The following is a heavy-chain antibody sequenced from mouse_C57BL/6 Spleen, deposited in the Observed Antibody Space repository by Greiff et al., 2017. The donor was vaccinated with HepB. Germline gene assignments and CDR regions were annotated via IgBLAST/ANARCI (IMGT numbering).Heavy chain of an antibody. D-gene: IGHD3-1*01. CDR3: ARASRAYYFDY. Sequence: QVQLQQPGAELVKPGASVKLSCKASGYTFTSYWMHWVKQRPGRGLEWIGRIDPNSGGTKYNEKFKSKATLTVDKPSITAYMQLSILTSEDSAVYYCARASRAYYFDYWGQGTTLTVSS. V-gene: IGHV1-72*01. CDR1: GYTFTSYW. J-gene: IGHJ2*01. CDR2: IDPNSGGT.